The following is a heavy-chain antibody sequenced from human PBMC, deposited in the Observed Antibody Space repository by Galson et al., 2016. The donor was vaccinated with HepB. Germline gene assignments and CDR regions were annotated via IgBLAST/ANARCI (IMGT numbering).Heavy chain of an antibody. Sequence: SGSTNYNPSLKSRVTISVDTSKNQFSLKLSSVTAADTAAYYCARVRNYYDSSGYKHYFDYWGQGTLVTVSS. V-gene: IGHV4-59*01. J-gene: IGHJ4*02. CDR3: ARVRNYYDSSGYKHYFDY. D-gene: IGHD3-22*01. CDR2: SGST.